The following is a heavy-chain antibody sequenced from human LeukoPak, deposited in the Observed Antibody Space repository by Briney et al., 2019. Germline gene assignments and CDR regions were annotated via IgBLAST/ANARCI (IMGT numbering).Heavy chain of an antibody. V-gene: IGHV1-18*01. J-gene: IGHJ6*02. CDR3: AREGSSSWYAGRSYYGMDV. CDR1: GYTFTSYG. CDR2: ISAYNGNT. Sequence: ASVKVSCKASGYTFTSYGISWVRQAPGQGLEWMGWISAYNGNTNYAQKLQGRVTMTTDTSTSTAYMELRSLRSDDTAVYYCAREGSSSWYAGRSYYGMDVWGQGTTVTVSS. D-gene: IGHD6-13*01.